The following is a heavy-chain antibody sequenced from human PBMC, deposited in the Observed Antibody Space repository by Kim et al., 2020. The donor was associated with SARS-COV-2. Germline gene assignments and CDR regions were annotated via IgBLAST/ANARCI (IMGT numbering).Heavy chain of an antibody. J-gene: IGHJ4*02. CDR1: GFTFGDYA. CDR2: IRSKAYGGTT. V-gene: IGHV3-49*04. CDR3: TRNPFKHDYGDYVRIQPFDY. Sequence: GGSLRLSCTASGFTFGDYAMSWVRQAPGKGLEWVGFIRSKAYGGTTEYAASVKGRFTISRDDSKSIAYLQMNSLKTEDTAVYYCTRNPFKHDYGDYVRIQPFDYWGQGTLVTVSS. D-gene: IGHD4-17*01.